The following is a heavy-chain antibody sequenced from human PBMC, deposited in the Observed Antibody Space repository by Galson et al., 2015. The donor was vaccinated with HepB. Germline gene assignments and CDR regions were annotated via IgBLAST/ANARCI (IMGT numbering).Heavy chain of an antibody. CDR2: INAYNGNK. J-gene: IGHJ4*02. D-gene: IGHD3-3*01. CDR1: GYTFTSYG. Sequence: SVKVSCKASGYTFTSYGISWVRQAPGQGLEWMGWINAYNGNKNYVQKFKGRVTMTTDTSTSTAYMELRSLRSDDTAVYYCARDDEFWRGYYSFWGQGTLVTVSS. V-gene: IGHV1-18*01. CDR3: ARDDEFWRGYYSF.